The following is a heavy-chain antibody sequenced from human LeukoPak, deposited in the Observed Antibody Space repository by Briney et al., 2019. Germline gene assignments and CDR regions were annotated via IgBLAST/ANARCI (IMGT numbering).Heavy chain of an antibody. Sequence: GGSLRLSCAASGFTVITNDMTWVRQAPGKGLEWVSVLYSDGNTKYADSVQGRFTISRDNSKNTLYLEMNSLSPDDTAVYYCARGVEPMGANTLAYWGQGTLVTVSS. V-gene: IGHV3-53*01. CDR1: GFTVITND. CDR3: ARGVEPMGANTLAY. D-gene: IGHD4/OR15-4a*01. CDR2: LYSDGNT. J-gene: IGHJ4*02.